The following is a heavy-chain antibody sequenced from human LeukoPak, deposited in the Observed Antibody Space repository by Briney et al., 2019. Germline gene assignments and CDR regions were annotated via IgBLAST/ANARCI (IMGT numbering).Heavy chain of an antibody. J-gene: IGHJ4*02. CDR2: ISGSGGST. Sequence: TGGSLRLSCAASGLIFSSYVMSWVRQAPGKGLECVSVISGSGGSTYYADSVKGRFTISRDNSKNTLYLQMNSLRAEDTAVYYCARGRYGDYVDYWGQGTLVTVSS. CDR3: ARGRYGDYVDY. CDR1: GLIFSSYV. D-gene: IGHD4-17*01. V-gene: IGHV3-23*01.